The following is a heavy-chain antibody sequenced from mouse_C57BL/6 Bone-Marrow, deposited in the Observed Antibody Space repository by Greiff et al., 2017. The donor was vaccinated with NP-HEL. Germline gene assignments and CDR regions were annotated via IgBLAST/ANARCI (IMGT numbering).Heavy chain of an antibody. V-gene: IGHV5-12*01. CDR1: GFTFSDYY. Sequence: DVMLVESGGGLVQPGGSLKLSCAASGFTFSDYYMYWVRQTPEKRLEWVAYISNGGGSTYYPDTVKGRFTISRDNAKNTLYLQMSRLKSEDTAMYYCARDYGGWYFDVWGTGTTVTVSS. CDR2: ISNGGGST. CDR3: ARDYGGWYFDV. J-gene: IGHJ1*03. D-gene: IGHD1-1*01.